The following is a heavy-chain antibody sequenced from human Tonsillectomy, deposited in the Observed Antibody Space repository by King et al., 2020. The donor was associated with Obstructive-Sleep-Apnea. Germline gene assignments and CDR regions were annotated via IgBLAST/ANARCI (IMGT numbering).Heavy chain of an antibody. CDR3: ARDGEDIVVGPAANYYYYGMDV. Sequence: VQLVESGGGLVKPGGSLRLSCAASGFTFSSYDMNWVRQAPGKGLEWVSSISSSSSYIYYADSVKGRFTISRDNAKNSLYLQMNSLRAGDTAVYYCARDGEDIVVGPAANYYYYGMDVWGQGTTVTVSS. D-gene: IGHD2-2*01. J-gene: IGHJ6*02. CDR1: GFTFSSYD. V-gene: IGHV3-21*01. CDR2: ISSSSSYI.